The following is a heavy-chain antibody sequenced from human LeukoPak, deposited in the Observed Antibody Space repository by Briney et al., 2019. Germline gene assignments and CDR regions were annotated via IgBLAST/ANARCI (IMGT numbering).Heavy chain of an antibody. CDR2: IYYSGNT. Sequence: SETLSLTCTVSGGSITSNSYYWGWIRQPPGKGLEWIGSIYYSGNTYHNPSLKSRVSISVDTSKNQFSLKLSSVTAADTAVYYCARDMGPMVREGGFDYWGQGTLVTVSS. CDR1: GGSITSNSYY. J-gene: IGHJ4*02. CDR3: ARDMGPMVREGGFDY. D-gene: IGHD3-10*01. V-gene: IGHV4-39*07.